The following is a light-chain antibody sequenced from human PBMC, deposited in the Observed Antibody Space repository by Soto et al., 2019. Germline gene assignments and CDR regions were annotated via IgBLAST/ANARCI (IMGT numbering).Light chain of an antibody. CDR2: KAS. Sequence: DIRMTQSPSTLSASVGDRVTITCRASQSISSRLAWYQQTSGKAPKLLIYKASSLESGVPSRFSGSGSETEFILTISSLQPDDFATYYCQQYNSYFPTFGQGTKVEIK. J-gene: IGKJ1*01. V-gene: IGKV1-5*03. CDR1: QSISSR. CDR3: QQYNSYFPT.